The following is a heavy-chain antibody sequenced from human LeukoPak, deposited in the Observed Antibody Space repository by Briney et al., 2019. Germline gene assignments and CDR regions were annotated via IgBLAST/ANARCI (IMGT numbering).Heavy chain of an antibody. Sequence: PGGSLRLSCAASGFTFSNAWMSWVRQAPGKGLEWVGRIKSKTDGGTTDYAAPVKGRFTISRDDSKNTLYLQMNSLKTEDTAVYYCTTDSLDSPLPPLWFGDMTPGSPTTDYWGQGTLVTVSS. V-gene: IGHV3-15*01. CDR1: GFTFSNAW. J-gene: IGHJ4*02. CDR3: TTDSLDSPLPPLWFGDMTPGSPTTDY. CDR2: IKSKTDGGTT. D-gene: IGHD3-10*01.